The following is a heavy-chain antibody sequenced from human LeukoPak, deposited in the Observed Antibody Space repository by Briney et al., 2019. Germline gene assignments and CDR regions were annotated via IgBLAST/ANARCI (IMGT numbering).Heavy chain of an antibody. CDR1: GFTFNDYG. CDR3: ARDYCGGDCYPFDY. D-gene: IGHD2-21*02. V-gene: IGHV3-20*04. J-gene: IGHJ4*02. Sequence: GGSLRLSCAVSGFTFNDYGMSWVRQAPGKGLEWVSGISWNGGSTGYADSVKGRFTISRDNAKKSVYLKMNSLRGEDTALYYCARDYCGGDCYPFDYWGQGTLVTVSS. CDR2: ISWNGGST.